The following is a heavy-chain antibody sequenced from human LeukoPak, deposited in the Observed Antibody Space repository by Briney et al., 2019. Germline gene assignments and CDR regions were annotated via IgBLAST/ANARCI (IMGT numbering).Heavy chain of an antibody. CDR1: GWSFSGYY. Sequence: SESLSLTCAVYGWSFSGYYWSWIRQPPGKGLEWVGEINHSGSTNYNPSLKSRVTISVDTSKNQFSLKLSSVTAADTAVYYCARVHVITFGGVIVPYCFDYWGQGTLVTVPS. J-gene: IGHJ4*02. V-gene: IGHV4-34*01. D-gene: IGHD3-16*02. CDR2: INHSGST. CDR3: ARVHVITFGGVIVPYCFDY.